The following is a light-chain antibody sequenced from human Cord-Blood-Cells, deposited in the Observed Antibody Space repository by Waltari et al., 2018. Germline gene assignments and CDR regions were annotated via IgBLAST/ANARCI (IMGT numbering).Light chain of an antibody. CDR1: SSHVGGYNN. CDR3: SSYTSSSSWV. J-gene: IGLJ3*02. Sequence: QSALTQPASVSGSPGQSITISCTGTSSHVGGYNNVSWYQQHPGKAPKIMIYDVSKRPSGVYNRFSGSKSGNTASLTISGLQAEDEADYYCSSYTSSSSWVFGGGTKLTVL. CDR2: DVS. V-gene: IGLV2-14*03.